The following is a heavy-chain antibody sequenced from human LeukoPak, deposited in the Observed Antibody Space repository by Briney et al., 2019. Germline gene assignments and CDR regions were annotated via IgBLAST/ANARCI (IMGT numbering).Heavy chain of an antibody. CDR3: AGTHYYGRGHDNWLGP. J-gene: IGHJ5*02. Sequence: GRSLRLSCAASGLTVSSSYMSWVRQAPGKGLEWVSAIYSGGSSYYADSVKGRFTISRDNSKNTLYLQMNTLRAEDTAVYYCAGTHYYGRGHDNWLGPWGQGTLVTVSS. CDR1: GLTVSSSY. D-gene: IGHD3-10*01. CDR2: IYSGGSS. V-gene: IGHV3-53*01.